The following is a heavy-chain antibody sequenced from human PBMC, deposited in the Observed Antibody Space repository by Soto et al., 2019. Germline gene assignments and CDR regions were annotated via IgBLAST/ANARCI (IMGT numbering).Heavy chain of an antibody. D-gene: IGHD2-8*01. CDR1: GFTFSNAW. CDR2: IKSKTDGGTT. CDR3: TTLWAVHCTNGVCYGRVGEDY. J-gene: IGHJ4*02. Sequence: GGSLRLSCAASGFTFSNAWMNWVRQAPGKGLEWVGRIKSKTDGGTTDYAAPVKGRFTISRDDSKNTLYLQMNSLKTEDTAVYYCTTLWAVHCTNGVCYGRVGEDYWGQGTLVTVSS. V-gene: IGHV3-15*07.